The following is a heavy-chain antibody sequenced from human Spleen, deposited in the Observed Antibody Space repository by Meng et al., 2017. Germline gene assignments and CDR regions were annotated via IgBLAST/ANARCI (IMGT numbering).Heavy chain of an antibody. V-gene: IGHV4-61*01. CDR1: GGSVSSGSYY. D-gene: IGHD1-26*01. Sequence: VQLQGSGPGLVRPSETLSLTCTVSGGSVSSGSYYWSWIRQPPGKGLEWIGYIDYSRSTNYYPSLKSRVTMSVDTSKNQFSLKLSSVTAADTAVYYCAGGPWELDYWGQGTLVTVSS. J-gene: IGHJ4*02. CDR2: IDYSRST. CDR3: AGGPWELDY.